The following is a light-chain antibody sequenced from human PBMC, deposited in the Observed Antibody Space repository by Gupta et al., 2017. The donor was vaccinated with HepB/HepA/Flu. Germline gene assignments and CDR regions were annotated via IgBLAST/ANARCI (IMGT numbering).Light chain of an antibody. V-gene: IGKV2-24*01. CDR2: EIS. CDR1: QSLVHSDGNTY. CDR3: KQDRQFRN. Sequence: DIMMTQTPLSSPVTLGQPASISCRSSQSLVHSDGNTYLSWLQQRPGQPPRLIIYEISNRCLGATDGFSGSGEAKDFTLKSSRVEDEDGGYYYCKQDRQFRNFGQGTKLEIK. J-gene: IGKJ2*01.